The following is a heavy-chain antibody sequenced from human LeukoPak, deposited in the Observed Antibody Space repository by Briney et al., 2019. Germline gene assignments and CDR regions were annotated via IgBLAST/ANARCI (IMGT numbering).Heavy chain of an antibody. D-gene: IGHD2-15*01. CDR3: ARPGEGYCTGGSCYFFDY. J-gene: IGHJ4*02. CDR2: IRSQAYGVTT. CDR1: GFTFGDYA. Sequence: GGSLRLSCTASGFTFGDYAMSWVRQAPGKGLEWVAVIRSQAYGVTTQYAASVKGRFTISRDDSKSIAYLQMYSLKLEDTAVSHCARPGEGYCTGGSCYFFDYWGQGTLVTVYS. V-gene: IGHV3-49*04.